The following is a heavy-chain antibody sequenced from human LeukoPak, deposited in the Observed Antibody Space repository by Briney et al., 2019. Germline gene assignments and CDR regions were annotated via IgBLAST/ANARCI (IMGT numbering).Heavy chain of an antibody. J-gene: IGHJ4*02. V-gene: IGHV3-48*01. CDR3: ARDGGYSGYDADC. D-gene: IGHD5-12*01. CDR1: GVPFSTYS. Sequence: GSLRLSFAASGVPFSTYSMKWVRRAPGKGLEWVSYISDSSAMYYADSVRGRFTISRENDKNSLFLQMNSLRAEDTAVYYCARDGGYSGYDADCWGQGTLVTVSS. CDR2: ISDSSAM.